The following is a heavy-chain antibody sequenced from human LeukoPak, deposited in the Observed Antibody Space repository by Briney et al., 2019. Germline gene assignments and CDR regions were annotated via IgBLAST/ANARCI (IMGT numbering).Heavy chain of an antibody. Sequence: GRSLRLSCAASGFTFSSYGMHWVRQAPGKGLEWVAVISYDGSNKYYADSVKGRFTISRDNSKNTLYLQMNSLRAEDTAVYYCAKGSGRLVVSPAFDIWGQGTMVTVSS. CDR3: AKGSGRLVVSPAFDI. CDR1: GFTFSSYG. J-gene: IGHJ3*02. V-gene: IGHV3-30*18. D-gene: IGHD6-19*01. CDR2: ISYDGSNK.